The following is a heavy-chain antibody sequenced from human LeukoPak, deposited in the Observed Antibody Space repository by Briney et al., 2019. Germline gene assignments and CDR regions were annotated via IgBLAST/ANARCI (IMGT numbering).Heavy chain of an antibody. D-gene: IGHD3/OR15-3a*01. CDR1: GYTFTGYY. CDR2: INPNSGGT. J-gene: IGHJ4*01. Sequence: GASVKVSCKASGYTFTGYYMHWVRQAPGQGLEWMGWINPNSGGTNYAQKFQGRVTISADELTTTSYMELSSLTADDMAVYYCAAGGAYEFRDDFWGHGTLVTVSS. CDR3: AAGGAYEFRDDF. V-gene: IGHV1-2*02.